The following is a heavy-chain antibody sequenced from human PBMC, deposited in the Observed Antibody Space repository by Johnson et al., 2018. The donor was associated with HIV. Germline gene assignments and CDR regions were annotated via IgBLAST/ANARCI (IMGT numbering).Heavy chain of an antibody. CDR1: GFTFSSFA. Sequence: MQLVESGGGLVQPGGSLRLSCAASGFTFSSFAMSWVRQAPGKGLEWVSGISSIGGSTYYADSVKGRFTISRDNSKNTLYLQMNSLRAEDTALYYCASQQWELGSHDAFDIWGQGTMVTVSS. V-gene: IGHV3-23*04. CDR3: ASQQWELGSHDAFDI. J-gene: IGHJ3*02. D-gene: IGHD1-26*01. CDR2: ISSIGGST.